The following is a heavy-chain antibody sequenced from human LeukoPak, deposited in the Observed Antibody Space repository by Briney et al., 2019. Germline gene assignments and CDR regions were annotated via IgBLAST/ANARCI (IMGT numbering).Heavy chain of an antibody. J-gene: IGHJ4*02. Sequence: ASVKVSCKASGYTFTGYYMHWVRQAPGQGLEWMGWINPNSGGTNYAQKFQGRVTMTRDTSISTAYMELSRLRSDDTAVYYCARAASEDSSGWTVADYFDYWGQGTLVTVSS. CDR2: INPNSGGT. CDR1: GYTFTGYY. D-gene: IGHD6-19*01. CDR3: ARAASEDSSGWTVADYFDY. V-gene: IGHV1-2*02.